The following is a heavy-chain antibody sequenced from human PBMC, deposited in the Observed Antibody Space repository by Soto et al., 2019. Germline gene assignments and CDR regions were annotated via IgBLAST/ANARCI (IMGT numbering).Heavy chain of an antibody. CDR2: IYHSGST. CDR1: GYSISSGYY. D-gene: IGHD2-2*01. J-gene: IGHJ6*02. Sequence: SETLSLTCAVSGYSISSGYYLGWIRQPPGKGLEWIGSIYHSGSTYYNPSLKSRVTISVDTSKNQFSLKLSSVTAADTAVYYCARAGYCSSTSCERDYYYYGMDVWGQGTTVTVSS. CDR3: ARAGYCSSTSCERDYYYYGMDV. V-gene: IGHV4-38-2*01.